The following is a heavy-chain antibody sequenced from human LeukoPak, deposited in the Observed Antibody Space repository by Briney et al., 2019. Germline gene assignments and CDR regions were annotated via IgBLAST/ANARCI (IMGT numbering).Heavy chain of an antibody. CDR2: ISGSGGST. Sequence: PGGSLRLSCAASGFTFSSYAMSWVRQAPGKGLEWVSAISGSGGSTYYADSVKGRFAISRDNSKNTLYLQMNSLRAEDTAVYYCAKDQYGDYPNYGMDVWGKGTTVTVSS. V-gene: IGHV3-23*01. D-gene: IGHD4-17*01. J-gene: IGHJ6*04. CDR3: AKDQYGDYPNYGMDV. CDR1: GFTFSSYA.